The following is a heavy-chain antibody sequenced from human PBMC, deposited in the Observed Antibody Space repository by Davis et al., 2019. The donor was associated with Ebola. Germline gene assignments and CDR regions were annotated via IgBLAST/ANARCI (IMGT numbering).Heavy chain of an antibody. D-gene: IGHD3-3*01. CDR2: INPNSGGT. V-gene: IGHV1-2*02. CDR3: ARAPPGDFWSGYSVVDY. Sequence: ASVKVSCKASGYTFTGYYMHWVRQAPGQGLEWMGWINPNSGGTNYAQKFQGRVTMTRDTSISTAYMELSRLRSDDTAVYYCARAPPGDFWSGYSVVDYWGQGTLVTVSS. J-gene: IGHJ4*02. CDR1: GYTFTGYY.